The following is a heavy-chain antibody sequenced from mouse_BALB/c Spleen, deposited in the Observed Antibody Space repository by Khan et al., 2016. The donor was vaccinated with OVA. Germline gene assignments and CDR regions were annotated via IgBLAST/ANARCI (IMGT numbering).Heavy chain of an antibody. CDR1: GYTFSSYS. J-gene: IGHJ3*01. D-gene: IGHD4-1*01. Sequence: EVQLVESGGELVKPGGSLKLSCEASGYTFSSYSMSWVRQTPDKRLEWVATISTGGDYTYYPDNVKGRFTMSRDNAKNTLYMQMSSLKSEDTAMYYCASHLTGAFAYWGQGTLVTVSA. CDR2: ISTGGDYT. CDR3: ASHLTGAFAY. V-gene: IGHV5-6*01.